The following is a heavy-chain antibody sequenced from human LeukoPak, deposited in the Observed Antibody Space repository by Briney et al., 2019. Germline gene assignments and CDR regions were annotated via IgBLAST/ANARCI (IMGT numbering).Heavy chain of an antibody. J-gene: IGHJ4*02. CDR2: ISGSGGST. Sequence: GGSLRLSCAASGFIFSSYAMSWVRQAPGKGLEWVSTISGSGGSTYYTDSVKGRFTISRDNSQNTLYLQMNSLRAEDTALYYCAKRIDANYYDSSGGQGTLVTVSS. CDR1: GFIFSSYA. V-gene: IGHV3-23*01. CDR3: AKRIDANYYDSS. D-gene: IGHD3-22*01.